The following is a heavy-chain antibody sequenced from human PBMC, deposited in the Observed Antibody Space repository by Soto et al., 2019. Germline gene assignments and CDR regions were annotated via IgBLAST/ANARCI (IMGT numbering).Heavy chain of an antibody. CDR3: ARRTGTYFYDSGGYFFFGF. CDR1: EYSFPNYW. Sequence: GESLKISCQGSEYSFPNYWIGWVRQMPGRGLEWMGIIYPGDSTTRYSPSFQGQVTISVDKSINTAYLQWPSLKASDTAIYYCARRTGTYFYDSGGYFFFGFWGQGTPVTVSS. CDR2: IYPGDSTT. V-gene: IGHV5-51*01. J-gene: IGHJ4*02. D-gene: IGHD3-22*01.